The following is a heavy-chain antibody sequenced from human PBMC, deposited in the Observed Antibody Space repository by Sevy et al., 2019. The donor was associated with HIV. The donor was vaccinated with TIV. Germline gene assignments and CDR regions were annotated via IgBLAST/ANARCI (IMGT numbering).Heavy chain of an antibody. V-gene: IGHV3-9*01. J-gene: IGHJ6*02. CDR1: GFPFNDHA. CDR3: AKDINRGCDGINCYPYYYYFYGLDV. Sequence: GGSLRLSCAASGFPFNDHALHWVRQVPGKGLEWVSGISWNSRNVGYADSVKGRFTISRDNANHFLYLEMNSLRPGDTAFYYCAKDINRGCDGINCYPYYYYFYGLDVWGQGTTVTVS. D-gene: IGHD2-21*01. CDR2: ISWNSRNV.